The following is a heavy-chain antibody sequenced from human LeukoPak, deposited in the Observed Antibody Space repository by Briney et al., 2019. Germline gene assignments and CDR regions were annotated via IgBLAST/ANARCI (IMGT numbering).Heavy chain of an antibody. CDR2: INPSGGST. Sequence: GASVKVSCKASGYTFTSYYMHWVRPAPGQGLEWMGIINPSGGSTSYAQKFQGRVTMTRDTSTSTVYMELSSLRSEDTAVYYCARTNGSHDAFDIWGQGTMVTVSS. CDR3: ARTNGSHDAFDI. V-gene: IGHV1-46*01. J-gene: IGHJ3*02. D-gene: IGHD2-8*01. CDR1: GYTFTSYY.